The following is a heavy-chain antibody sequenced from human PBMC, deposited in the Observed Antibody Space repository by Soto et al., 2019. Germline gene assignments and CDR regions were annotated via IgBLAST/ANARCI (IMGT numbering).Heavy chain of an antibody. Sequence: EVQLVESGGGLEQPGRSLRLSCTVSGFIFEDFAMHWVRQAPGQGLEWVSGINWNGVNKGYAESELGRFTISRDNAKKSLYLDMNYLRPEDTALYFCAKDVDRLGELWGYFQNWGQGTLVTVSS. J-gene: IGHJ1*01. V-gene: IGHV3-9*01. CDR2: INWNGVNK. CDR3: AKDVDRLGELWGYFQN. CDR1: GFIFEDFA. D-gene: IGHD3-16*01.